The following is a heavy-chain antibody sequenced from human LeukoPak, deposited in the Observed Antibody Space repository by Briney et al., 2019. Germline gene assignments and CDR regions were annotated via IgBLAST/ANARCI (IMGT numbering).Heavy chain of an antibody. D-gene: IGHD3-22*01. CDR3: ARDIVGHYASSDAFDI. Sequence: ASVKVSCKASGYTFTGYYMHWVRQAPGQGLEWMGWINPNSGGTNYAQKFQGRVTMTRDTSISTAYMELSRLRSDDTAVYYCARDIVGHYASSDAFDIWGQGTMVTVSS. J-gene: IGHJ3*02. V-gene: IGHV1-2*02. CDR2: INPNSGGT. CDR1: GYTFTGYY.